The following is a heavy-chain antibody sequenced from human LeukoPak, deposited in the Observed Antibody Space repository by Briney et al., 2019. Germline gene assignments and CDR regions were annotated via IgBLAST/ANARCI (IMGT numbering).Heavy chain of an antibody. Sequence: GGSLRLSCAASGFTFSSFWMHWVRQAPGKGLVWVSRINSDGSTTTYADSVKGRFTISRDNSKNTLYLQMNSLRAEDTAVYYCAVYYYGSGRVDYWGQGTLVTVSS. CDR1: GFTFSSFW. J-gene: IGHJ4*02. V-gene: IGHV3-74*01. CDR3: AVYYYGSGRVDY. CDR2: INSDGSTT. D-gene: IGHD3-10*01.